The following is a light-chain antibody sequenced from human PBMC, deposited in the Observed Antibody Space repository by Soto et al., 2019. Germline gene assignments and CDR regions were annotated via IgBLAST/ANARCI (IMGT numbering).Light chain of an antibody. CDR2: AAS. CDR3: QQSYNTVWT. Sequence: DIQMTQSPSSLSASVGDRVTITCRASQTISNSVNWYQQKLGRAPRLLIYAASSLQSGVPSRFSGSGSGTDFTLTISSLQPEDFATYYCQQSYNTVWTFGQGTKVDIK. V-gene: IGKV1-39*01. CDR1: QTISNS. J-gene: IGKJ1*01.